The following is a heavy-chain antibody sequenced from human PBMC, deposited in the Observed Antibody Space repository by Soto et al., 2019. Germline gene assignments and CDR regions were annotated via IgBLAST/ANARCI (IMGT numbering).Heavy chain of an antibody. J-gene: IGHJ5*02. CDR3: ARGVRGDNWFDP. D-gene: IGHD3-10*01. Sequence: SVKVSCKASGGTFSSYAISWVRQAPGQGLEWMGGIIPIFGTANYAQKFQGRVTITADESTSTAYMELSSLRSEDTAVYHCARGVRGDNWFDPWGQGTLVTVSS. V-gene: IGHV1-69*13. CDR1: GGTFSSYA. CDR2: IIPIFGTA.